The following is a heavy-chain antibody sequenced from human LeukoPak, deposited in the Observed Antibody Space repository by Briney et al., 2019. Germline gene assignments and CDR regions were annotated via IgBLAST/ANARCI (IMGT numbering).Heavy chain of an antibody. Sequence: GGSLRLSCAASGFTFDDYAMHWVRQAPGKGLEWVSGISWNSDSIAYADSVRGRFTISRDNAKKSLYLQMNSLRAEDTAVYYCARGAQTVAAADNWFDPWGQGTLVTVSS. CDR3: ARGAQTVAAADNWFDP. V-gene: IGHV3-9*01. CDR2: ISWNSDSI. J-gene: IGHJ5*02. D-gene: IGHD6-13*01. CDR1: GFTFDDYA.